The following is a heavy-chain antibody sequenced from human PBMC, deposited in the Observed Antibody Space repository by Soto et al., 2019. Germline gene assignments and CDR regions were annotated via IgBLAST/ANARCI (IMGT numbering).Heavy chain of an antibody. CDR3: AMLGGWSGGSSGMDV. D-gene: IGHD6-19*01. CDR1: GLIFSDYH. V-gene: IGHV3-72*01. CDR2: IRRKANSYTT. Sequence: EVQLVESGGGLVQPGGSLRLSCAASGLIFSDYHMDWVRQAPGKGLEWVGRIRRKANSYTTEYAASVKGRFTISRDDSQNSLYLQMNSLESEDTAVYYCAMLGGWSGGSSGMDVWGQGTTVTVSS. J-gene: IGHJ6*02.